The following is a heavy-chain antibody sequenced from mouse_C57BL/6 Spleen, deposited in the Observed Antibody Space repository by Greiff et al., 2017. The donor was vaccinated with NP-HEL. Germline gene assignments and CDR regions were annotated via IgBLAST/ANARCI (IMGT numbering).Heavy chain of an antibody. Sequence: VQLQQSGAELVRPGASVKLSCTASGFNIKDYYMHWVKQRPEQGLEWIGSIDPEDGDTEYAPKFQGKATMTADTSSNTAYLKLSSLTSEDTAVYYCTTEDFRYFDYWGQGTTLTVSS. CDR3: TTEDFRYFDY. CDR1: GFNIKDYY. V-gene: IGHV14-1*01. CDR2: IDPEDGDT. J-gene: IGHJ2*01.